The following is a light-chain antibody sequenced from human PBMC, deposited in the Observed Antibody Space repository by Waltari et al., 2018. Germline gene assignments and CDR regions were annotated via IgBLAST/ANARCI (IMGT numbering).Light chain of an antibody. CDR1: SSNIGNNL. CDR3: AAWDDSLNGYV. J-gene: IGLJ1*01. V-gene: IGLV1-44*01. Sequence: QSVLTQPPSASGTPGQRVTISCSGSSSNIGNNLVNWFHQLPGTAPQPLIFSNNQRPSGVPDRFSGSKPGNSAALAISGLQSEDEAEYYCAAWDDSLNGYVFGTGTKVTVL. CDR2: SNN.